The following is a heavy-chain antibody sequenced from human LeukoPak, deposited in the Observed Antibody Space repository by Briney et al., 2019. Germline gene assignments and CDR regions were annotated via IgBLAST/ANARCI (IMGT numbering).Heavy chain of an antibody. V-gene: IGHV3-53*01. Sequence: GGSLRLSCAASGFIVSSNYMNWVRQAPGKGLEWVSDIYSGGHTYYTDSVKGRFTVSRDSSNNTLYLHMNSLRPDDTAVYYCARSTRDGYNHYHYYYMDVWGKGTTVTVSS. D-gene: IGHD5-24*01. J-gene: IGHJ6*03. CDR1: GFIVSSNY. CDR2: IYSGGHT. CDR3: ARSTRDGYNHYHYYYMDV.